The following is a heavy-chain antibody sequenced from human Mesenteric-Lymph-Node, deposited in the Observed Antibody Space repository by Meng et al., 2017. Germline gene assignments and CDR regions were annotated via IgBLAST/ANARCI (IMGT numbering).Heavy chain of an antibody. CDR1: GFTFSSYE. V-gene: IGHV4-34*01. CDR2: FYYDGRT. Sequence: ESLKISCAASGFTFSSYEMNWVRQPPGKGLEWIGNFYYDGRTYYNPSLKSRVTISIDTSKNQFSLKLSSVTAADTAVYYCARVVSRYSSGWYVVGLDYWGQGTLVTVSS. D-gene: IGHD6-19*01. CDR3: ARVVSRYSSGWYVVGLDY. J-gene: IGHJ4*02.